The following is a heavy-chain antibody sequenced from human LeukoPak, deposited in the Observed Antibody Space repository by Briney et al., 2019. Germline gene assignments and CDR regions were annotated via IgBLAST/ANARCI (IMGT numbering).Heavy chain of an antibody. CDR1: GGVKGKSSYY. CDR3: ARQGVSDVEGIDY. D-gene: IGHD3-16*01. V-gene: IGHV4-39*01. Sequence: PCGSLSHTYNGKGGVKGKSSYYGGWIRQTTKKGLEWIGSIYYSGSTYYNPSLKSRVTISVDTSKNQFSLKLSSVTAADTAVYYCARQGVSDVEGIDYWGQGTLVTVSS. J-gene: IGHJ4*02. CDR2: IYYSGST.